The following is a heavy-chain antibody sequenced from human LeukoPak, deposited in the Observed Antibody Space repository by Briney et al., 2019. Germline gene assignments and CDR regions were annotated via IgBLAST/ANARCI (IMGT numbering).Heavy chain of an antibody. D-gene: IGHD5-24*01. CDR2: ISYDGSNK. CDR1: GFTFTNAW. CDR3: ARDRTRDGYNQGRVFDY. J-gene: IGHJ4*02. V-gene: IGHV3-30-3*01. Sequence: GGSLRLSCAASGFTFTNAWMNWVRQAPGKGLEWVAVISYDGSNKYYADSVKGRFTISRDNSKNTLFLQMNSLRGEDTAVYYCARDRTRDGYNQGRVFDYWGQGTLVTVSS.